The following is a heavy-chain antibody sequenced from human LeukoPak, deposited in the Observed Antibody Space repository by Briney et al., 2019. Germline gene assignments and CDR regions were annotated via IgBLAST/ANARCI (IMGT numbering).Heavy chain of an antibody. CDR2: INHSGST. D-gene: IGHD3-3*01. Sequence: PSETLSLTCTVSGGSISSYYWSWIRQPPGKGLEWIGEINHSGSTNYNPSLKSRVTISVDTSKNQFSLKLSSVTAADTAVYYCARGPYDFWSGYYRSYYGMDVWGQGTTVTVSS. CDR3: ARGPYDFWSGYYRSYYGMDV. CDR1: GGSISSYY. V-gene: IGHV4-34*01. J-gene: IGHJ6*02.